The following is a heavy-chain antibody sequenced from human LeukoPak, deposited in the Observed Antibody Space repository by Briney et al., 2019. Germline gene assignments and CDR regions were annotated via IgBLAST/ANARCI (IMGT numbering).Heavy chain of an antibody. J-gene: IGHJ5*02. Sequence: PGGSLRLSCAASGFTFSNVWVSCVRQAPGKGLEWVGRIKRKSDGGTPDYAAPVKGRFTISRDDSITTLYLQMNSLKTDDTAVYHCVTGGHYFGTWGQGTLVTVSP. V-gene: IGHV3-15*01. D-gene: IGHD3-10*01. CDR2: IKRKSDGGTP. CDR3: VTGGHYFGT. CDR1: GFTFSNVW.